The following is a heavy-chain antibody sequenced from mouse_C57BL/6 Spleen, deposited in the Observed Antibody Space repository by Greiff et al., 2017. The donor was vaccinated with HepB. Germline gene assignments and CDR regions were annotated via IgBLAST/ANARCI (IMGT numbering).Heavy chain of an antibody. V-gene: IGHV1-19*01. J-gene: IGHJ1*03. CDR3: ARSCTVVDGSFDG. Sequence: EVQLQQSGPVLGKPGASVKMSCRASGYTFTDYYMNWVKQSHGKSLEWIGVINPYNGGTSYNQKFKGKATLTVDKSSSTAYMELNSLTSEDSAVYYCARSCTVVDGSFDGWGTGTPVTVSS. CDR2: INPYNGGT. D-gene: IGHD1-1*01. CDR1: GYTFTDYY.